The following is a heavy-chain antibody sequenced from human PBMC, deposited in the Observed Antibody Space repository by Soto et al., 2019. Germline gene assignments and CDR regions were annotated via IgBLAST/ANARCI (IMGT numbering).Heavy chain of an antibody. D-gene: IGHD2-15*01. V-gene: IGHV3-74*01. CDR1: GFTFSSYW. J-gene: IGHJ6*02. CDR2: INSDGSST. CDR3: ARVLAFLGYCSGGSCDYYYYGMDV. Sequence: PGGSLSLSCAASGFTFSSYWMSWVRQAPGKGLVWVSRINSDGSSTSYADSVKGRFTISRDNAKNTLYLQMNSLRAEDTAVYYCARVLAFLGYCSGGSCDYYYYGMDVWGQGTTVTVS.